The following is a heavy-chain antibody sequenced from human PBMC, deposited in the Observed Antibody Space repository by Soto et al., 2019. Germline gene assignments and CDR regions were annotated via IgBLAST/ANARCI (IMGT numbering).Heavy chain of an antibody. CDR1: GGSFSGDH. Sequence: PSETLSLTCAVYGGSFSGDHWTWIRQPPGKGLEWIGEVNHSGSTNYNPSLKSRVTLSVDTSKNQISLKVKSVTAADTAVYYCARRYSNTTSCLAGFDPWGRGTLVTVSS. CDR2: VNHSGST. V-gene: IGHV4-34*01. J-gene: IGHJ5*02. D-gene: IGHD2-2*01. CDR3: ARRYSNTTSCLAGFDP.